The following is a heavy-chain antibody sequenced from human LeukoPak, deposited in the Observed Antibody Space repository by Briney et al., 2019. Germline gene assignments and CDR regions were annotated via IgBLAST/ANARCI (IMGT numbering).Heavy chain of an antibody. Sequence: SETLSLTCTVSGGSISSYYWSWIRQPPGKGLEWIGYIYYSGSTNYNPSLKSRVTISVDTSKNQFSLKLSSVTAADTAVYYCAREISQKGAHYMDVWGKGTTVTISS. D-gene: IGHD3-16*01. CDR1: GGSISSYY. J-gene: IGHJ6*03. CDR2: IYYSGST. CDR3: AREISQKGAHYMDV. V-gene: IGHV4-59*01.